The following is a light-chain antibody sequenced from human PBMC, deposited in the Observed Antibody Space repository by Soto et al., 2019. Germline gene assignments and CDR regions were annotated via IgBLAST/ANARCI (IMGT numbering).Light chain of an antibody. Sequence: SALTQPASVSGSPGQSITISCTGTSSDVGGYNYVSWYQQHPGKAPKLMIYDVSNRPSGGSNRFSGSKSGNTASLTISGLQAEDEADYYCISYTSSSTLLFGTGTKVTVL. J-gene: IGLJ1*01. V-gene: IGLV2-14*01. CDR3: ISYTSSSTLL. CDR2: DVS. CDR1: SSDVGGYNY.